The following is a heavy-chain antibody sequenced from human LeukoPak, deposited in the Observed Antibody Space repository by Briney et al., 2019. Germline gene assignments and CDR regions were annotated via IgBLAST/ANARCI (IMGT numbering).Heavy chain of an antibody. J-gene: IGHJ4*02. Sequence: PSETLSLTCRLSGGSLSSVYWSCIRQPPGKGLEWIGYIYHSGSTNYNPSLKSRVTMSVDTSKNQFSLKLSSVTAADTAVYYCAAYCGTSPCSGEGLDYWVQGTLVTVSS. CDR3: AAYCGTSPCSGEGLDY. V-gene: IGHV4-59*01. CDR1: GGSLSSVY. D-gene: IGHD2-21*01. CDR2: IYHSGST.